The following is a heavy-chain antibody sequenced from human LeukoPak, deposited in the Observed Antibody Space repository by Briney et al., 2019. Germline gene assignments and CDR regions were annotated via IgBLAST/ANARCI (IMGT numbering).Heavy chain of an antibody. Sequence: ASVKVSCKASGYTFTGYYMHWVRQAPGQGLEWMGWINPNSGGTNYAQKFQGRVTMTRDTSTSTVYMELSSLRSEDTAVYYCARADCSSTSCYPSDYWGQGTLVTVSS. CDR3: ARADCSSTSCYPSDY. D-gene: IGHD2-2*01. CDR2: INPNSGGT. CDR1: GYTFTGYY. J-gene: IGHJ4*02. V-gene: IGHV1-2*02.